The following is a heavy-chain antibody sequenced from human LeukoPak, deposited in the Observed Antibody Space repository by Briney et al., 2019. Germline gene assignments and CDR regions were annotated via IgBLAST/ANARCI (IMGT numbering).Heavy chain of an antibody. CDR1: GFTFNNYA. V-gene: IGHV3-21*01. CDR2: ISSSSSYI. D-gene: IGHD3-10*02. Sequence: GGSLRLSCAASGFTFNNYAMNWVRQAPGKGLEWVSSISSSSSYIYYADSVKGRFTISRDNAKNSLYLQMNSLRAEDTAVYYCAELGITMIGGVWGKGTTVTISS. CDR3: AELGITMIGGV. J-gene: IGHJ6*04.